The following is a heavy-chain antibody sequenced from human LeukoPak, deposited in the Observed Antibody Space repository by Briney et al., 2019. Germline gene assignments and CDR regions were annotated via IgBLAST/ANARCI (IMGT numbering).Heavy chain of an antibody. CDR2: IWYDGSNK. D-gene: IGHD3-10*01. CDR1: GFTFSSYG. CDR3: AREITMVRGVIITHKYYGMDV. Sequence: GGSLRLSCAASGFTFSSYGMHWVRQAPGKGLEWVAVIWYDGSNKYYADSVKGRFTISRDNSKNTLYLQMNSLRAEDTAVYYCAREITMVRGVIITHKYYGMDVWGQGTTVTVSS. V-gene: IGHV3-33*01. J-gene: IGHJ6*02.